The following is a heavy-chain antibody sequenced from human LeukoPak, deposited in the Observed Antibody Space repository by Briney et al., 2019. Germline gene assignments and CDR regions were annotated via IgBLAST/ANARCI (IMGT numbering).Heavy chain of an antibody. J-gene: IGHJ4*02. V-gene: IGHV3-49*04. Sequence: PGGSLRLSCTASGFTFGDYAMSWVRQAPGKGLEWVGFIRSKAYGGTTEYAASVKGRFTTSRDDSKSIAYLQMNSLKTEDTAVYYCTREDFRGVIVGFDYWGQGTLVTVSS. CDR1: GFTFGDYA. CDR3: TREDFRGVIVGFDY. D-gene: IGHD3-10*01. CDR2: IRSKAYGGTT.